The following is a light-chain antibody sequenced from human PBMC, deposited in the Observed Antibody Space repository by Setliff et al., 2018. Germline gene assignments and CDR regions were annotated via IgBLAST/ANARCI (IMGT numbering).Light chain of an antibody. CDR2: EVN. CDR3: CSYADTYISV. CDR1: SSDVGTYKL. V-gene: IGLV2-8*01. J-gene: IGLJ1*01. Sequence: QSALTQPPSASGSTGQSVTISCTGTSSDVGTYKLVSWFQQHPVKGPKLVIYEVNRRPSGVPDRFSGSKSGNTASLTVSGLQAEDEADYSCCSYADTYISVFGTGTNVTV.